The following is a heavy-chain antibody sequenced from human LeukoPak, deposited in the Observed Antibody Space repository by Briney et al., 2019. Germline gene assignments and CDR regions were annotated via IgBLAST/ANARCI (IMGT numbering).Heavy chain of an antibody. J-gene: IGHJ4*02. CDR2: MYYTGNT. V-gene: IGHV4-59*08. D-gene: IGHD1-1*01. CDR3: ARHEVQLGPFDY. CDR1: GGSISSYY. Sequence: PSETLSLTCSVSGGSISSYYWSCIRQPPGKGLEWIGSMYYTGNTNYNPSLKSRVTISVDTSKTQYSLKLSSVTAADTAVYYCARHEVQLGPFDYEVQGSKVTVSS.